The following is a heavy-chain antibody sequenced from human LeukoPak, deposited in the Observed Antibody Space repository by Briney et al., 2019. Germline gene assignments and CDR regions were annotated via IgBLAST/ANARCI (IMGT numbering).Heavy chain of an antibody. CDR2: IYWDDDK. CDR1: GFSFSTRGVG. V-gene: IGHV2-5*02. D-gene: IGHD3-10*01. J-gene: IGHJ4*02. Sequence: SGPTLVKPTQTLTLTCTFSGFSFSTRGVGVGWIRQPPGKALEWLALIYWDDDKRYSPSLKSRLTITRDTSKNQVVLTMTNMDPVDTATYYCAQAFRGSGSYYPYCFDYWGQGTLVSVSS. CDR3: AQAFRGSGSYYPYCFDY.